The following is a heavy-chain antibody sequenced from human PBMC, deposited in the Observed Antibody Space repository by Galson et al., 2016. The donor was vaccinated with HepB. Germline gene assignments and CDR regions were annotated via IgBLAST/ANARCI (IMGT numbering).Heavy chain of an antibody. V-gene: IGHV4-34*01. Sequence: SETLSLTCAVYGESLSGYYWGWIRQSPGKGLEWIGEINHSGSTNYNPSLKSRVTISLDTSKNQFSVKLNSVTAADTAMYYCARNPRRRLPSAPLTWFDPWGQGTLVTVSS. D-gene: IGHD5-12*01. CDR3: ARNPRRRLPSAPLTWFDP. J-gene: IGHJ5*02. CDR2: INHSGST. CDR1: GESLSGYY.